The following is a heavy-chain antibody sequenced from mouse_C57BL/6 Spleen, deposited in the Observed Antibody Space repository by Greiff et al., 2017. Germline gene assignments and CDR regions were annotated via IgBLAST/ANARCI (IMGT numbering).Heavy chain of an antibody. V-gene: IGHV1-52*01. Sequence: VQLQQPGAELVRPGSSVKLSCKASGYTFTSYWMHWVKQRPIQGLEWIGNIDPSDSETHYNQKFKDKATLTVDKSSSTAYMQLSSLTSEDSAVYYCARGGTTVVATPFDYWGQGTTLTVAS. D-gene: IGHD1-1*01. CDR3: ARGGTTVVATPFDY. CDR1: GYTFTSYW. CDR2: IDPSDSET. J-gene: IGHJ2*01.